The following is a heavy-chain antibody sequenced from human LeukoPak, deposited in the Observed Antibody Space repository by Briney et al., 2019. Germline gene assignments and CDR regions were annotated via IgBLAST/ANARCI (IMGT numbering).Heavy chain of an antibody. V-gene: IGHV3-66*02. CDR1: GFTVSSNY. CDR3: ARVLRYGSGSSGGVRYMDV. J-gene: IGHJ6*03. D-gene: IGHD3-10*01. CDR2: IYSGGST. Sequence: GGSLRLSCAASGFTVSSNYMSWVRQAPGKGLEWVSVIYSGGSTYYADSVKGRFTISRDNSKNTLYLQMNSLRAEDTAVYYCARVLRYGSGSSGGVRYMDVWGKGTTVTVSS.